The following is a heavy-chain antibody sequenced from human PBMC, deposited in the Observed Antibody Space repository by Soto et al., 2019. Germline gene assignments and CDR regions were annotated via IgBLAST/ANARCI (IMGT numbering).Heavy chain of an antibody. CDR3: ARGEGTAMVTYYYYYGMDV. CDR2: IHYSGRT. D-gene: IGHD5-18*01. J-gene: IGHJ6*02. CDR1: GGSISSSSYY. V-gene: IGHV4-39*07. Sequence: PSETLSLTCTVSGGSISSSSYYWGWIRQPPGKGLEWIGSIHYSGRTYYKQSLTSRVTISVDTPKNQFSLKLSSVTAADTAVYYCARGEGTAMVTYYYYYGMDVWGQGTTVTVSS.